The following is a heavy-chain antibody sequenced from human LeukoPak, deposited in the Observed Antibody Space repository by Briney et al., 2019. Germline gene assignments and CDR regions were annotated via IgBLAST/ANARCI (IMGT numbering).Heavy chain of an antibody. CDR1: GFTFSGYS. Sequence: GGSLRLSCAASGFTFSGYSMNWVRQAPGKGLEWVSSISSSSSYIYYADSVKGRFTISRDNAKNSLYLQMNSLRAEDTAVYYCARDLLNYYDSSGYDYWGQGTLVTVSS. J-gene: IGHJ4*02. CDR3: ARDLLNYYDSSGYDY. V-gene: IGHV3-21*01. CDR2: ISSSSSYI. D-gene: IGHD3-22*01.